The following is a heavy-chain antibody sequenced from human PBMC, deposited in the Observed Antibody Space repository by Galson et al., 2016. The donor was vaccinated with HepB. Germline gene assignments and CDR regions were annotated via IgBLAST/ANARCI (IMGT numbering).Heavy chain of an antibody. CDR3: ARARPLQARNSMDV. J-gene: IGHJ6*02. CDR2: FSGRGDST. Sequence: SLRLSCAATGFTFNTYAMAWVRKAPGKGLEWVSGFSGRGDSTYYADSVKGRFTISRDNSKSTLYLQMNSLRAKDTAVYYCARARPLQARNSMDVWGQGTTVTVSS. V-gene: IGHV3-23*01. CDR1: GFTFNTYA.